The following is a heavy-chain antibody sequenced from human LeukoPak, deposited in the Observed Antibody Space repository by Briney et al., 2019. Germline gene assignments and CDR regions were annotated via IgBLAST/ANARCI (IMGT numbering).Heavy chain of an antibody. CDR1: GFTFSSYA. D-gene: IGHD6-13*01. Sequence: GGSLRLSCEASGFTFSSYAMSWVRQAPGKGLEWVSGISGSGGSTYYADSVKGRFTISRDNSKNTLYLQMNSLRAEDTAVYYCARDLMGIAYRGAFYYWGQGTLVTVSS. J-gene: IGHJ4*02. CDR3: ARDLMGIAYRGAFYY. CDR2: ISGSGGST. V-gene: IGHV3-23*01.